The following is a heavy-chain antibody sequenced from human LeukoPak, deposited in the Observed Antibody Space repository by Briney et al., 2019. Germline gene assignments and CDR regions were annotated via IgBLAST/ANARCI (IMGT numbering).Heavy chain of an antibody. Sequence: GGSLRLSCAASGFTFDDYAMHWVRQAPGKGLEWVSGIGWNSGGIVYANSVKGRFTISRDNAKKSLYLQMNSLGAEDTALYYCVKVTAAGFVDHWGQGTLVTVSS. CDR3: VKVTAAGFVDH. CDR2: IGWNSGGI. D-gene: IGHD6-13*01. J-gene: IGHJ4*02. V-gene: IGHV3-9*01. CDR1: GFTFDDYA.